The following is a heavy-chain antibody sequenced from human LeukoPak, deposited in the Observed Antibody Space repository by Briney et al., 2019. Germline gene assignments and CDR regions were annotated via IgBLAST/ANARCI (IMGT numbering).Heavy chain of an antibody. CDR1: GFTFSSYEMN. CDR2: IYYSGNT. J-gene: IGHJ4*02. D-gene: IGHD3-10*01. V-gene: IGHV4-30-4*08. CDR3: ASVPASGSGTYYSDY. Sequence: LRLSCAASGFTFSSYEMNWVRQPPGKGLEWIGYIYYSGNTYYNPSLKSRVTMSVDTSKNQFSLKLYSMTAADTAVYYCASVPASGSGTYYSDYWGQGTLVTVSS.